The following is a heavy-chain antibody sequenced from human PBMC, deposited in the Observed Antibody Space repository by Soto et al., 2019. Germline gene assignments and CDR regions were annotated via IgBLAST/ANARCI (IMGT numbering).Heavy chain of an antibody. CDR1: GGSISSYD. J-gene: IGHJ4*02. D-gene: IGHD2-21*01. CDR3: ARGELKGSPFANFDY. V-gene: IGHV4-4*07. CDR2: IYTSGST. Sequence: XATLSLTFTVSGGSISSYDWSWIRQPAGKGLEWIGRIYTSGSTNYNPSLKSRVTMSVDTSKNQFSLKLSSVTAADTAVYYCARGELKGSPFANFDYWRQGTLVTSPQ.